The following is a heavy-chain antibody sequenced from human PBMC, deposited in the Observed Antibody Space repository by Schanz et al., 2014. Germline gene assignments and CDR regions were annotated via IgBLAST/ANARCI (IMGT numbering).Heavy chain of an antibody. CDR2: INPNSGTT. CDR3: ARAFGGYDPAGALDY. CDR1: GYTFSDSY. J-gene: IGHJ4*02. Sequence: QVQLVQSGAEVKKPGSSVKVSCKASGYTFSDSYVHWVRQAPGQGLEWMGWINPNSGTTNYAQKFQGWVTMTRDTSISTAYMELSRLKSDDTAVYYCARAFGGYDPAGALDYWGQGTLVTVSS. V-gene: IGHV1-2*04. D-gene: IGHD5-12*01.